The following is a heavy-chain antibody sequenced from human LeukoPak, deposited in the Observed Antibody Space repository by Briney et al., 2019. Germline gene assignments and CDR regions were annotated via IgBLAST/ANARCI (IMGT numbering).Heavy chain of an antibody. CDR1: GFNFGDYS. J-gene: IGHJ6*04. CDR2: IRREGYGGTT. Sequence: GGSLRLSCTASGFNFGDYSLSWFRQAPGVGLEWVAFIRREGYGGTTEYAASVKGRFTISRDDSKSIAYLQMNSLKTEDAGVYYCTRDHDFWRGPLDVWGKGTTVTVSS. CDR3: TRDHDFWRGPLDV. V-gene: IGHV3-49*03. D-gene: IGHD3-3*01.